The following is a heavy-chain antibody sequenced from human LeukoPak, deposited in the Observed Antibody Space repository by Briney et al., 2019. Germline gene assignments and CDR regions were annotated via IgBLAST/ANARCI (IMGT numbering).Heavy chain of an antibody. CDR1: GGSISSYY. J-gene: IGHJ4*02. V-gene: IGHV4-59*01. CDR3: ARGSRDIVLMVYAHTLLYYFDY. D-gene: IGHD2-8*01. CDR2: IYYSGST. Sequence: PSETLSLTCTVSGGSISSYYWSWIRQPPGKGLEWIGYIYYSGSTNYNPSLKSRVTISVDTSKNQFSLKLSSVTAADTAVYYCARGSRDIVLMVYAHTLLYYFDYWGQGTLVTVSS.